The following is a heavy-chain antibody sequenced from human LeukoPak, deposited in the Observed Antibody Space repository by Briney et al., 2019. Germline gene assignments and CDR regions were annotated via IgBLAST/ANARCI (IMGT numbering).Heavy chain of an antibody. J-gene: IGHJ5*02. CDR2: IYYSGST. V-gene: IGHV4-39*01. Sequence: PSETLSLTCTVSGGSISSSSYSWGWIRQPPGKGLEWIGSIYYSGSTYYNPSLKSRVTISVDTSKNQFSLKLSSVTAADTAVYYCARRAPLLWFGELRGSNWFDPWGQGTLVTVSS. CDR3: ARRAPLLWFGELRGSNWFDP. D-gene: IGHD3-10*01. CDR1: GGSISSSSYS.